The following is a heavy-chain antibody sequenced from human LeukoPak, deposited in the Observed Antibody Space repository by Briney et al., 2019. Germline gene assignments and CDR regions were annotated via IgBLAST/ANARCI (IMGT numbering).Heavy chain of an antibody. CDR2: IYYSGST. D-gene: IGHD5-24*01. CDR3: ARARDGHINNWFDP. J-gene: IGHJ5*02. CDR1: GGSINNY. V-gene: IGHV4-59*01. Sequence: SETLSLTCTVTGGSINNYWSWIRQPPGKGLEWIGYIYYSGSTNYNPSLKSRVTISVDTSKNQFSLKMSSVTAAGTAVYYCARARDGHINNWFDPWGQGTLVTVSS.